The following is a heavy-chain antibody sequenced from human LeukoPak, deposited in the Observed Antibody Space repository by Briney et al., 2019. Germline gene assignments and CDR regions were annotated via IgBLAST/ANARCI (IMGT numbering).Heavy chain of an antibody. Sequence: PGGSLRLSCAASGFILNTYWMTWVRQAPGKGLEWVANIKEDGSEKNYVASVKGRFIISRDNTKNSLYLQMNNVRAEDTAVYYCGRHKYYYDTSGYYYFDYWGQGTLVTVSS. D-gene: IGHD3-22*01. CDR1: GFILNTYW. J-gene: IGHJ4*02. CDR2: IKEDGSEK. V-gene: IGHV3-7*03. CDR3: GRHKYYYDTSGYYYFDY.